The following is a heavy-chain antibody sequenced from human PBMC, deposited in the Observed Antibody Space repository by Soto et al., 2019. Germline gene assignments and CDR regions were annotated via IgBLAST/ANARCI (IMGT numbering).Heavy chain of an antibody. CDR2: ITWNSGYI. D-gene: IGHD6-13*01. Sequence: EVQLVESGGGLVQPGRSLRLSCAASGFTFDDYAMHWVRQAPGKGLEWVSYITWNSGYIGYADSVKGRFTISTYNAHNSLYLQMNSLKPEDTAFYYCANALCGSSSSPIDYWGQGTLITVSS. CDR3: ANALCGSSSSPIDY. CDR1: GFTFDDYA. V-gene: IGHV3-9*01. J-gene: IGHJ4*02.